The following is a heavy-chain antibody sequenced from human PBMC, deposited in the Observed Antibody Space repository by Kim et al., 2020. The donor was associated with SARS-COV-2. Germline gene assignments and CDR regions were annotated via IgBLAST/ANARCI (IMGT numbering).Heavy chain of an antibody. CDR3: ASSAITAADSTFDY. CDR2: TFYRSKWFT. D-gene: IGHD6-13*01. J-gene: IGHJ4*02. Sequence: SQTLSLTCAISGDSVSNNRATWEWIRQSPSSGLEWLGRTFYRSKWFTDYAVPVKSRITINADTSKNQFSLQLNSVIPEDTAVYYCASSAITAADSTFDYWGQVILVTVSS. CDR1: GDSVSNNRAT. V-gene: IGHV6-1*01.